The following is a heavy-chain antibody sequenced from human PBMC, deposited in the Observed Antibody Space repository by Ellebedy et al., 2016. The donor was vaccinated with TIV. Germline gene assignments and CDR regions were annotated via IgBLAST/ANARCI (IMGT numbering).Heavy chain of an antibody. D-gene: IGHD6-13*01. J-gene: IGHJ4*02. Sequence: ASVKVSCXVSGYTLTELSMHWVRQAPGKGLEWMGGFDPEDGETIYAQKFQGRVTMTEDTSTDTAYMELSSLRSEDTAVYYCASNGGSSWYGAYYFDYWGQGTLVTVSS. CDR1: GYTLTELS. CDR2: FDPEDGET. V-gene: IGHV1-24*01. CDR3: ASNGGSSWYGAYYFDY.